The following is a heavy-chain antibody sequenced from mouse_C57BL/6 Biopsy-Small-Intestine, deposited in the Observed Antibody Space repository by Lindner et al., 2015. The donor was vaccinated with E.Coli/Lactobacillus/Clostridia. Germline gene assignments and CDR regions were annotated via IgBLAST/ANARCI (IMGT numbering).Heavy chain of an antibody. D-gene: IGHD2-3*01. V-gene: IGHV1-82*01. CDR1: GYAFSSSW. CDR3: ARSDDGSFAY. Sequence: VQLQESGPELVKPGASVKISCKASGYAFSSSWMNWVKQRPGKGLEWIGRIYPGDGDTNYNGKFKGKATLTADKSSSTAYMQLSSLTSEDSAVYYCARSDDGSFAYWGQGTLVTVSA. J-gene: IGHJ3*01. CDR2: IYPGDGDT.